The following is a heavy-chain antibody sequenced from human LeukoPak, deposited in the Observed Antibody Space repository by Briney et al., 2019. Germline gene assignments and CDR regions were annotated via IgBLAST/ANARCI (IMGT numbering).Heavy chain of an antibody. CDR2: ISAYNGNT. CDR3: ARDFWDCSSTSCPHDC. CDR1: GYTFTNYG. V-gene: IGHV1-18*01. Sequence: AASVKVSCKASGYTFTNYGISWVRQAPGQGLELMGWISAYNGNTNYAQKLQGRVTMTTDTATSTAYMDLKSLRSDDTAVDYCARDFWDCSSTSCPHDCWGQGTLVTVSS. D-gene: IGHD2-2*01. J-gene: IGHJ4*01.